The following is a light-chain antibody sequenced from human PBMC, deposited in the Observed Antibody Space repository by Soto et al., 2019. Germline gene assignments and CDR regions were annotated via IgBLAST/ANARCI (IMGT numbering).Light chain of an antibody. Sequence: EIVLTQSPGTLSLSPGERATLSCRASPSISSSYLAWYQQKPGQAPRLLVYGASSRATGIPDRFSGSGSGTDFTLTISRLEPEDFAVDYCQQYGSSRFTFGPGTKVDIK. CDR1: PSISSSY. CDR3: QQYGSSRFT. J-gene: IGKJ3*01. V-gene: IGKV3-20*01. CDR2: GAS.